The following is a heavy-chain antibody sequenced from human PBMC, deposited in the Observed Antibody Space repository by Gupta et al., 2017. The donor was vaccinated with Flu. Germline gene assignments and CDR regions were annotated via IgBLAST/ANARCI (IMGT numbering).Heavy chain of an antibody. V-gene: IGHV3-72*01. CDR3: ARVRAAFGNYLDY. Sequence: EVHLVESGGGLVQPGGSLRLSVAASGFTFSAHYMDWVRTDTGKGLGWVGLIKDKPNGDTTEYVESVKGRCTSSRDDSKDSLYLQMNSLKAEDTAVEDCARVRAAFGNYLDYWGQGTLVTVSS. CDR2: IKDKPNGDTT. D-gene: IGHD1-7*01. J-gene: IGHJ4*02. CDR1: GFTFSAHY.